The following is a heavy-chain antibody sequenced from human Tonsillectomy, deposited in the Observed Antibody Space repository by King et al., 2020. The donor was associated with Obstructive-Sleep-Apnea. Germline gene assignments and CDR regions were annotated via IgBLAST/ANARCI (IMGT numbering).Heavy chain of an antibody. D-gene: IGHD3-22*01. CDR1: RGPISSGDYS. CDR2: IYYIGST. J-gene: IGHJ4*02. Sequence: VQLQESGPGLVKPSQTLSLTCTVSRGPISSGDYSSSWIRQPPGKGLDCIGVIYYIGSTYYNPSLKSRVTISVDTSKNQFSLKLSSVTAADTAVYYCARAGRYYYDSSGYPVGFDYWGQGTLVTVSS. V-gene: IGHV4-30-4*01. CDR3: ARAGRYYYDSSGYPVGFDY.